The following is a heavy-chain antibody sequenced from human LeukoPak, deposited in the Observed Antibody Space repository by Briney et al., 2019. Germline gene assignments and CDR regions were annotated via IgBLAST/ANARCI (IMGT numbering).Heavy chain of an antibody. CDR1: GFTFSHYW. D-gene: IGHD4-11*01. V-gene: IGHV3-74*01. J-gene: IGHJ4*02. Sequence: PGGSLRLSCAASGFTFSHYWMHWVRQTPGKGLEWVSRINGDGSITTYADSVKGRFTISRDNAKNTLYVQMNSLRAEDTAVYYCVRDRETTVTTLDFWGQGTVVTVSS. CDR2: INGDGSIT. CDR3: VRDRETTVTTLDF.